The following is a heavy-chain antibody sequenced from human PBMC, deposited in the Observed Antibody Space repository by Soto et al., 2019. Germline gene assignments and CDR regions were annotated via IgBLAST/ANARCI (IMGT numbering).Heavy chain of an antibody. D-gene: IGHD5-12*01. V-gene: IGHV4-30-4*02. J-gene: IGHJ5*02. CDR2: IYYSGST. Sequence: SETLSLTCTVSCGSISSGDYYWSWIRQPPGKGLGGIGYIYYSGSTSYNPSLKRRLTTYVETSQQQFSRKLSSLTAADRAVYYCATDGSTRFDHWGQGTLVTVSS. CDR1: CGSISSGDYY. CDR3: ATDGSTRFDH.